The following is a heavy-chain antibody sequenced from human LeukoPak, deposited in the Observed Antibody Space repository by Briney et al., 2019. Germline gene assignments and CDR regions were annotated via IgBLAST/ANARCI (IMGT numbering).Heavy chain of an antibody. Sequence: SETLSLTCTVSGGSISSYYWSWIRQPPGKGLEWIGYIYYSGTTNSNPSLKSRVTISVDTSKNQFSLKLSSVTAADTAVYYCARATSDSLGYYYYDMDVWGQGTTVTVSS. J-gene: IGHJ6*02. V-gene: IGHV4-59*01. CDR2: IYYSGTT. CDR3: ARATSDSLGYYYYDMDV. CDR1: GGSISSYY. D-gene: IGHD2-15*01.